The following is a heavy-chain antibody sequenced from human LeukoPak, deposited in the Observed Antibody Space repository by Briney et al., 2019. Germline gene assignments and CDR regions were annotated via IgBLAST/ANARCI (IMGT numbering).Heavy chain of an antibody. D-gene: IGHD2-2*03. Sequence: GGSLRLSCVASEFSPTNFWMTWVRRAPGRGLEWVANIKHDGTEKCYVDSVKGRFTISRDNAKNSLYLQMNSLRAEDTAVYYCATFVGIVSGTYTVPGGLLVWGKGTTVTVSS. V-gene: IGHV3-7*01. CDR1: EFSPTNFW. CDR2: IKHDGTEK. CDR3: ATFVGIVSGTYTVPGGLLV. J-gene: IGHJ6*04.